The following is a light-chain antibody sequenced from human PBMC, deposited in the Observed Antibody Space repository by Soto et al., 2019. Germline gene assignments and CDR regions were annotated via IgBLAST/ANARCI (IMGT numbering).Light chain of an antibody. CDR1: QDIAIY. Sequence: IQLTQSPSSLSASVGDRVTITCRASQDIAIYLAWYQQKPGEAPKLLIYDASSLESGVPSRFSGGGSGTHFTFTISNLQPEDIATYYCQQYDNLPPTWTFGQGTKVDIK. J-gene: IGKJ1*01. CDR2: DAS. CDR3: QQYDNLPPTWT. V-gene: IGKV1-33*01.